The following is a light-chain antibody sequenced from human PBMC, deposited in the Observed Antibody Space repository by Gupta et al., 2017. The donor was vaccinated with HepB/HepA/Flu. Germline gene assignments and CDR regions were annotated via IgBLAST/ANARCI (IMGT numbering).Light chain of an antibody. Sequence: QSVLTQPPSVSGAPGQRVTISCTGRSSNIGAGYDVHWYQQLPGTAPKLLIYGNSNRPSGVPDRFSGSKSGTSASLAITGLQVEDEADYYCQSYDSSLSGVVFGGGTKLTVL. CDR3: QSYDSSLSGVV. CDR2: GNS. J-gene: IGLJ2*01. V-gene: IGLV1-40*01. CDR1: SSNIGAGYD.